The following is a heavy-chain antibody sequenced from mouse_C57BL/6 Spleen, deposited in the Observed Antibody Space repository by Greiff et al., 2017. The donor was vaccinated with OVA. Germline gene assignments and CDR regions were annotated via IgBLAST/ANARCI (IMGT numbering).Heavy chain of an antibody. J-gene: IGHJ2*01. CDR2: IRSKSSNYAT. CDR1: GFTFNTYA. Sequence: GGGLVQPKGSLKLSCAASGFTFNTYAMHWVRQAPGKGLEWVARIRSKSSNYATYYADSVKDRFTISRDDSHSMLYLQMNKLKTEDTAMDYGVRERNSLYDGYYGFDDWGQGTTLTVSS. CDR3: VRERNSLYDGYYGFDD. D-gene: IGHD2-3*01. V-gene: IGHV10-3*01.